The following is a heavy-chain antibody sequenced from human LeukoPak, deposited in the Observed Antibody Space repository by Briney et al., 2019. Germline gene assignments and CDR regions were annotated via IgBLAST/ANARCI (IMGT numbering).Heavy chain of an antibody. CDR2: IYHSGST. J-gene: IGHJ4*02. Sequence: SETLSLTCTVSGYSISSGFYWGWIRQPPGKGLECIGSIYHSGSTYYDPSLKSRVTISVDTSKNQFSLNLSSVTAADTAMYYCARAVGTSRNFFDYWGQGTLVTVSS. V-gene: IGHV4-38-2*02. D-gene: IGHD4-23*01. CDR3: ARAVGTSRNFFDY. CDR1: GYSISSGFY.